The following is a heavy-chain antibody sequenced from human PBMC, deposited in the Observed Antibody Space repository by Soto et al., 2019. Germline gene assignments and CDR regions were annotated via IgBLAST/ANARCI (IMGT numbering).Heavy chain of an antibody. V-gene: IGHV3-23*01. CDR3: AKAYGSGSYFHNWFDP. D-gene: IGHD3-10*01. CDR1: GFTFSSYA. J-gene: IGHJ5*02. CDR2: ISGSGGST. Sequence: GGSLRLSCAASGFTFSSYAMSWVRQAPGKGLEWVSAISGSGGSTYYADSVKGRFTISRDNSKNTLYLQMNSLRAEDTAVYYCAKAYGSGSYFHNWFDPWGQGTLVTVSS.